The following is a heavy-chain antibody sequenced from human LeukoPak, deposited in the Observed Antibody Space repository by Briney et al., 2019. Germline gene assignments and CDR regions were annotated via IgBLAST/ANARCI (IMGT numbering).Heavy chain of an antibody. V-gene: IGHV3-30*18. CDR1: TFTFSNYG. D-gene: IGHD5-18*01. Sequence: PGGSLRLSCAASTFTFSNYGMQWVRQAPGKGLEWVAVVSSDGGVEYYGDSVKGRFTISRDNSKNTLYLQMNSLRVEDTAVYYCVKEFGGHSYGAYFDYWGQGTLVTVSS. CDR2: VSSDGGVE. CDR3: VKEFGGHSYGAYFDY. J-gene: IGHJ4*02.